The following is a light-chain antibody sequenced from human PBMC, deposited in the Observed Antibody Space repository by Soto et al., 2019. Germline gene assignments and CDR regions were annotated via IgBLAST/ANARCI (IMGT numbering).Light chain of an antibody. J-gene: IGKJ1*01. CDR3: QQYNSYSKT. CDR1: QSISSW. Sequence: DIQMTXAXXSXXAXVXDRVTITCRASQSISSWLAWYQQKPGKAPKLLIYDASSLESGVPSRFSGSGSGTEFTLTISSLQPDDFATYYCQQYNSYSKTFGQETKV. CDR2: DAS. V-gene: IGKV1-5*01.